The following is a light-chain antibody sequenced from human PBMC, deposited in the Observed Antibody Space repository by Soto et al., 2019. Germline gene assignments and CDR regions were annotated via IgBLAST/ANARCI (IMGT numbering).Light chain of an antibody. CDR2: DVA. J-gene: IGLJ1*01. V-gene: IGLV2-14*03. CDR3: NSYTSTRTYV. CDR1: SSDVGSYDY. Sequence: QSVLTHPASVSGSPGQSITISCTGTSSDVGSYDYVSWYQHHPGKAPKLMIYDVANRPSGVSNRFSGSKSGNTASLTISGLQAEDEADYYCNSYTSTRTYVFGTGTKVTVL.